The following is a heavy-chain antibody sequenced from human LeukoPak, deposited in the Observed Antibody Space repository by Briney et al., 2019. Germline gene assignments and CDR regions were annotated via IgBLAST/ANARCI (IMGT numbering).Heavy chain of an antibody. CDR3: AKDSDSSSWPPSIDY. CDR1: GFTFSSYG. D-gene: IGHD6-13*01. CDR2: ISGSGGST. V-gene: IGHV3-23*01. Sequence: GRSLRLSCAASGFTFSSYGMHWVRQAPGKGLEWVSAISGSGGSTYYADSVKGRFTISRDNSKNTLYLQMNSLRAEDTAVYYCAKDSDSSSWPPSIDYWGQGTLVTVSS. J-gene: IGHJ4*02.